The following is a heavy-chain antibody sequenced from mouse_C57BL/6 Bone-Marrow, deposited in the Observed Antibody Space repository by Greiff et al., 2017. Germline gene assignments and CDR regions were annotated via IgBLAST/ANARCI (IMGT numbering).Heavy chain of an antibody. CDR2: IWTGGGT. J-gene: IGHJ4*01. Sequence: VQLQQSGPGLVAPSQSLSITCTVSGFSLTSYAISWVRQPPGKGLEWLGVIWTGGGTNYNSALKYRLSISKDNAKSQVFLKMNSLQTDDTARYYCSIYYGSGPFYYAMDYWGQGTSATVSS. CDR3: SIYYGSGPFYYAMDY. D-gene: IGHD1-1*01. V-gene: IGHV2-9-1*01. CDR1: GFSLTSYA.